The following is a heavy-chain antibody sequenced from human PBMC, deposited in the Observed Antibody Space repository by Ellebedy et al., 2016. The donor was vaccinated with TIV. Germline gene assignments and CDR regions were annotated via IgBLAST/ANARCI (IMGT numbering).Heavy chain of an antibody. CDR3: AAGNDGGWFDP. CDR2: IIPILGIA. CDR1: GATFSSYP. V-gene: IGHV1-69*02. Sequence: AASVKVSCKASGATFSSYPISWVRQAPGQGLEWIGRIIPILGIANYAQRFQGRVTITADKSTSIAYMELSSLRSEDTAVYYCAAGNDGGWFDPWGQGTLVTVSS. J-gene: IGHJ5*02. D-gene: IGHD1-1*01.